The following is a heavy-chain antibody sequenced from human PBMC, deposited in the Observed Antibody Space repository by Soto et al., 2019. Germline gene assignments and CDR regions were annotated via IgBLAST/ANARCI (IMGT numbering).Heavy chain of an antibody. CDR3: ARHGFGSLHGLVDV. CDR2: IQYNGYS. V-gene: IGHV4-59*08. D-gene: IGHD3-10*01. Sequence: QVQLQESGPGLVKPSETLSLTCTVSGGSITNYYCSWFRQPPGKGLEWIGYIQYNGYSAYNLSLKRRVTMSMDTSKTQFSLMLESVPATDMAVYYCARHGFGSLHGLVDVWGQGTTVIVSS. J-gene: IGHJ6*02. CDR1: GGSITNYY.